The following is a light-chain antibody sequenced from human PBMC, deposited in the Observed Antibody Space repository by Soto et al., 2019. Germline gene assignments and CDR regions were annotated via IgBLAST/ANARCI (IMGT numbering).Light chain of an antibody. CDR3: QQYDNLPLT. V-gene: IGKV1-33*01. CDR1: QAIRDY. J-gene: IGKJ4*01. Sequence: DIQMTQSPSSLSASVGDRVTITCQASQAIRDYLHWYQQKPGKAPKLLIYDASDLETGVPSRFTGSGSGTDFTFTISSLQPEDIATYYCQQYDNLPLTCGGGTKVELK. CDR2: DAS.